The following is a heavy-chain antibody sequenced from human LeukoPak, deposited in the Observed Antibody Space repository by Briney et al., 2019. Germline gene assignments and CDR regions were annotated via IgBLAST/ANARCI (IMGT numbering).Heavy chain of an antibody. J-gene: IGHJ4*02. D-gene: IGHD1-26*01. CDR1: GFTFITYA. Sequence: GGSLRLSCAASGFTFITYAMHWVRQAPGKGLEWVAIISYDGINEYYADSVKGRFTISRDNSKNTLYLQMNSLRAEDTAVYYCVRDTGFLSSGNYQAPFDYWGQGTLVTVSS. CDR2: ISYDGINE. CDR3: VRDTGFLSSGNYQAPFDY. V-gene: IGHV3-30-3*01.